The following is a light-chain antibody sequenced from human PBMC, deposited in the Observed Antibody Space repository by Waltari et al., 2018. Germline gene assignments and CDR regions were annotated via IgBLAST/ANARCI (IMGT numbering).Light chain of an antibody. CDR1: SRDVGGYDY. V-gene: IGLV2-14*03. Sequence: QSALTQPASVSGSPGQSITISCTGTSRDVGGYDYVPWYQQHPGKAPKLIIFDVSDRPSGVSSRFSGSKSGNTASLTISGLQAQDEADYYCASYISGDTLELFGGGTSLTVL. CDR2: DVS. CDR3: ASYISGDTLEL. J-gene: IGLJ2*01.